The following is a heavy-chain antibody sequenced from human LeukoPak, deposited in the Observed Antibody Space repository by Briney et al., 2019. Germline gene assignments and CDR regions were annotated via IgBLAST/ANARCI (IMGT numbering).Heavy chain of an antibody. Sequence: GGSLRLSCAASGFTFSSYAMSWVRQAPGKGLEWVSSISGSGDTSYYADSVKGRFTISRDNSKNTLYLQMNSLRAEDTAVYYCAKDRRWYYYYYMDVWGKGTTVTVSS. CDR3: AKDRRWYYYYYMDV. J-gene: IGHJ6*03. CDR2: ISGSGDTS. V-gene: IGHV3-23*01. D-gene: IGHD2-15*01. CDR1: GFTFSSYA.